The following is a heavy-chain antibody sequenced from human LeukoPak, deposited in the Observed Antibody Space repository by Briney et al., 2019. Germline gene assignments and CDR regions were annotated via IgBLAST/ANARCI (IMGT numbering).Heavy chain of an antibody. J-gene: IGHJ4*02. CDR3: ARSSGSRYYIDY. CDR1: SGSISTYY. CDR2: IHYTGST. D-gene: IGHD1-26*01. Sequence: PSETLPLTCTVSSGSISTYYWSWIRQPPGKRLEWIGFIHYTGSTNYNPSLKSRVTISVDTSKNQFSLKLNSVTAADTAVYFCARSSGSRYYIDYSGQGALVTVSS. V-gene: IGHV4-59*01.